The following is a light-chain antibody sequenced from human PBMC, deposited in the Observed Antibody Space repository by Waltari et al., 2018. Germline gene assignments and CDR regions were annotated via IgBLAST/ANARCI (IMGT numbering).Light chain of an antibody. J-gene: IGKJ2*01. CDR1: QSVGSSY. CDR2: GAS. V-gene: IGKV3-20*01. CDR3: QQYGTSLFT. Sequence: EIVLTQSPGTLSLSPGERATLSCRASQSVGSSYFAWYQQKPCQAPRLLIYGASTRATGVPDRFSGSGSGTDFTLTISRLETEDFAVYYCQQYGTSLFTFGQGTKLEIK.